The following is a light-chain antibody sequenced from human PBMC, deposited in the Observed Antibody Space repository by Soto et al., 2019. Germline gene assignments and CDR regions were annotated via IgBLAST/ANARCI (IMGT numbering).Light chain of an antibody. CDR3: QQYGSYPLT. V-gene: IGKV3-20*01. CDR1: QSVSSSY. Sequence: EIVFTQSPGTLSLSPGERATLSWRASQSVSSSYLAWYQQKPGQAPRLLIYGASSRDTGIPDRFSGSGSGTDFTLPISRLEPEDFEVYYCQQYGSYPLTFGGGTKVDIK. J-gene: IGKJ4*01. CDR2: GAS.